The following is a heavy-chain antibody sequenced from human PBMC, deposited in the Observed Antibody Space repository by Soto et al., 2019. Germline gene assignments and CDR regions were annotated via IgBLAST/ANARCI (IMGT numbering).Heavy chain of an antibody. CDR2: MSAYNGNT. V-gene: IGHV1-18*01. D-gene: IGHD3-9*01. CDR3: ARDPRTDLRYFGWLSLYYYYYGMDV. J-gene: IGHJ6*02. CDR1: GYTFTSSG. Sequence: ASVKVSCKASGYTFTSSGISWVRQAPGQGLQWMGWMSAYNGNTNYAQKLQGRDTMTTDTSTSTAYMELRSLRSDDTAVYYCARDPRTDLRYFGWLSLYYYYYGMDVWGQGTTVTVSS.